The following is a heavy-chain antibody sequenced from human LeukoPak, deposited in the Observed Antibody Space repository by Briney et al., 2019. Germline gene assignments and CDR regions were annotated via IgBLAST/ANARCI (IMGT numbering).Heavy chain of an antibody. Sequence: SEALSLTCKVSGGSISSSNYYWGWIRQPPGKGLEWIGSIYSSGSTYYNPSLKSRITISVDTSESQLLLKLSSVTAADTAVYYCARHSGYALYNWFDPWGQGTLVTVSS. CDR1: GGSISSSNYY. V-gene: IGHV4-39*01. CDR2: IYSSGST. CDR3: ARHSGYALYNWFDP. D-gene: IGHD5-12*01. J-gene: IGHJ5*02.